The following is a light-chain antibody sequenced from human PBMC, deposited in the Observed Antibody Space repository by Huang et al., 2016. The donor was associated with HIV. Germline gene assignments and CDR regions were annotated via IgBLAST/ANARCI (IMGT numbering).Light chain of an antibody. CDR3: LQSDSYPYT. V-gene: IGKV1-5*03. Sequence: RVTITCRASQSISSWLAWYQQIPGKAPKLLIYKTSSLESGVPSRFHGSGSGTEFTLTINSLQPGDFATYYCLQSDSYPYTFGQGTKLEIK. J-gene: IGKJ2*01. CDR1: QSISSW. CDR2: KTS.